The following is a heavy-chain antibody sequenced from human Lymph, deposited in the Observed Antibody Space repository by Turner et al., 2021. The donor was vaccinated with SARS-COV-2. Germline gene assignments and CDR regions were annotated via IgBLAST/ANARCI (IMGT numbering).Heavy chain of an antibody. CDR3: AQDLAGTYYSSFDY. CDR1: GFNFDDYA. V-gene: IGHV3-9*01. CDR2: INWSGGSI. D-gene: IGHD1-26*01. J-gene: IGHJ4*02. Sequence: VQLVESWGGLVQPVRSLRHSCAASGFNFDDYAMHWVRQAPGKGWEWVLGINWSGGSIAYADSLKGRFTISSNNPKNPLYLQMNSLRAEDTAFYYCAQDLAGTYYSSFDYWGQGTLVTVSS.